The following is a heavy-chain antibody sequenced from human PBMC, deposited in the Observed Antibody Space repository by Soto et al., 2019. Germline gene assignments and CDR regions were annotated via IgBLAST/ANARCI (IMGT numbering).Heavy chain of an antibody. CDR2: IVVGSGNT. Sequence: QMPLVQSGPEVKKPGTSVKVSCKASGFTFTSSAVQWVRQARGQRLEWIGWIVVGSGNTNYAQKFQERVTITRDMSTSTAYMELSSLRSEDTAVYYCAAAYGSGSYYSEYYFDYWGQGTLVTVSS. V-gene: IGHV1-58*01. D-gene: IGHD3-10*01. J-gene: IGHJ4*02. CDR1: GFTFTSSA. CDR3: AAAYGSGSYYSEYYFDY.